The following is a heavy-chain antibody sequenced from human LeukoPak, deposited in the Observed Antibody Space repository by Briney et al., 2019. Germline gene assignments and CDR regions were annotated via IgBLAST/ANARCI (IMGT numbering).Heavy chain of an antibody. V-gene: IGHV3-21*01. Sequence: PGGSLRLSCAASGFTFSSYSMNWVRQAPGKGLEWVSSISSSSSYIYYADSVKGRFTISRDNAKNSLYLQMNSLRAEDTAVYYCASNFNCGGGSCYFWGQGTLVTVSS. CDR2: ISSSSSYI. CDR1: GFTFSSYS. CDR3: ASNFNCGGGSCYF. D-gene: IGHD2-15*01. J-gene: IGHJ4*02.